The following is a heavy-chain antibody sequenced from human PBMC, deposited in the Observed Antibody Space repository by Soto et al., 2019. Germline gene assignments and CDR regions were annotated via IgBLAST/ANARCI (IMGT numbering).Heavy chain of an antibody. V-gene: IGHV4-28*03. D-gene: IGHD2-2*01. CDR1: GYSISSSNW. Sequence: PSETLSLTCAVSGYSISSSNWWGWIRQPPGKGLEWIGYIYYSGTTYYNPSLKSRVTMSVDTSKNQFSLKLTSVTAEDTAVYYCAKEKISTSCCNWFDPWGQGTLVTVSS. J-gene: IGHJ5*02. CDR3: AKEKISTSCCNWFDP. CDR2: IYYSGTT.